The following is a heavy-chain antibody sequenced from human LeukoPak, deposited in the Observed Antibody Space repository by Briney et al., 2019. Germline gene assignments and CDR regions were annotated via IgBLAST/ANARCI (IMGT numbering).Heavy chain of an antibody. Sequence: GESLKISCQGSGYSFTNYWIGWVRQMPGKGLEWMGIMYPGDSETRYSPSFQSQVTISADKPISTAYLQWSSLKASDTAMYYCATTLYSGIYGDAFDIWGQGTMVTVSS. CDR3: ATTLYSGIYGDAFDI. CDR2: MYPGDSET. CDR1: GYSFTNYW. J-gene: IGHJ3*02. V-gene: IGHV5-51*04. D-gene: IGHD4-11*01.